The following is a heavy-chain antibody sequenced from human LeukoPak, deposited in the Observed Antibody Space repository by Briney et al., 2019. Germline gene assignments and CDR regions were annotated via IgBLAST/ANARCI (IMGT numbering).Heavy chain of an antibody. Sequence: GGSLRLSCAASGFTFSSYAMSWVRQAPGKGLEWVSAISDSGGSTYYADSVKGRFTISRGNSKNTLYLQMNSLRAEDTAVYYCAKHRGSWLRPYYYYGMDVWGQGTTVTVSS. V-gene: IGHV3-23*01. CDR2: ISDSGGST. CDR1: GFTFSSYA. J-gene: IGHJ6*02. CDR3: AKHRGSWLRPYYYYGMDV. D-gene: IGHD6-13*01.